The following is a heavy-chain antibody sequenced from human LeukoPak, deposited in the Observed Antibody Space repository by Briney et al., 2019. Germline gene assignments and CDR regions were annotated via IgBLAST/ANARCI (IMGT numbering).Heavy chain of an antibody. CDR1: GFTVSSNY. CDR3: AKRSRGYYDY. CDR2: VYSGDDGT. Sequence: SGGSLRLSCAASGFTVSSNYMSWVRQSPGKGLEWVSVVYSGDDGTNYAESVRGRFTISRDNSKNTVYLQMNSLRVEDTGVYYCAKRSRGYYDYWGQGTLVTVSS. D-gene: IGHD2-21*01. J-gene: IGHJ4*02. V-gene: IGHV3-66*02.